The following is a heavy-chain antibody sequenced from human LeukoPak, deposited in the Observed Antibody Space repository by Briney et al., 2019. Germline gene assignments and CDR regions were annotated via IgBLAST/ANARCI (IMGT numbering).Heavy chain of an antibody. CDR2: ISSSGSTI. Sequence: AGGSLRLSCAASGFTFSSYEMNWVRQAPGKGLEWVSYISSSGSTIYYADSVKGRFTISRDNAKNSLYLQMNSLRAEDTAVYYCARDSIPVAVNYYYYMDVWGKGTTVTISS. V-gene: IGHV3-48*03. D-gene: IGHD6-19*01. CDR3: ARDSIPVAVNYYYYMDV. CDR1: GFTFSSYE. J-gene: IGHJ6*03.